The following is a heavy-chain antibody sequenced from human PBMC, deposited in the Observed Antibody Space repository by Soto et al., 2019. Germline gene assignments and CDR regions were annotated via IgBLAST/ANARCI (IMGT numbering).Heavy chain of an antibody. CDR2: ISSSSSYI. CDR3: ARHITVTLDY. Sequence: PGGSLRLSCAASGFTFSSYIMNWVRQAPGKGPEWVSSISSSSSYIYYADSVKGRFTISRDNAKNSLYLQMNSLRAEDTAVYYCARHITVTLDYCGQGTLLTLSS. D-gene: IGHD4-4*01. J-gene: IGHJ4*02. CDR1: GFTFSSYI. V-gene: IGHV3-21*01.